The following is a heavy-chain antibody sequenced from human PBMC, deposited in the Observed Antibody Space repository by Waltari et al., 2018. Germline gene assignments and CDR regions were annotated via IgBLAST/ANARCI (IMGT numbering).Heavy chain of an antibody. V-gene: IGHV3-21*02. CDR2: ISSTSSDI. CDR3: AGGYSSYYGMDV. CDR1: GFTFNTYT. D-gene: IGHD6-13*01. J-gene: IGHJ6*02. Sequence: EVQLVESGGGLVKPGGSLRLSCAASGFTFNTYTMNWVRQAPGKGLEWVSSISSTSSDIYYADSVKGRCTISRDNAKSSLYLQLDSLRAEDTAVYYCAGGYSSYYGMDVWGQGTTVTVSS.